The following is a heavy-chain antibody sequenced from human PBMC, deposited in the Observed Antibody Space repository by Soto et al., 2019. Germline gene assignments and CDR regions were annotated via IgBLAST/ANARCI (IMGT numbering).Heavy chain of an antibody. Sequence: QVHLVQSGAEVQQPGASVKVSCKASGYSFTNYNIHWVRQARGQSREWVGWINTGNGNTKYSAKFQDRVTISRDTSANTAYMELNNLKSEDTAVYFCARLQRYVEGLPGGLDYWGQGTLVTVSS. CDR1: GYSFTNYN. CDR3: ARLQRYVEGLPGGLDY. V-gene: IGHV1-3*04. CDR2: INTGNGNT. J-gene: IGHJ4*02. D-gene: IGHD3-3*01.